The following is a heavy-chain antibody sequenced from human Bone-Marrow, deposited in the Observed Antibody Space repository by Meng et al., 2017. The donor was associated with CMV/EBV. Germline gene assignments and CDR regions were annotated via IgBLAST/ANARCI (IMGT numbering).Heavy chain of an antibody. V-gene: IGHV3-23*01. CDR2: ISSSGGST. J-gene: IGHJ3*02. Sequence: GESLKISCAASGFTFSTYAMTWVRQAPGKGLDWVSGISSSGGSTYYADSVKGRFTISRDNSKNTLYLQMNSLRAEDTAVYYCARHFITIFGVVGAFDIWGQGTMVTVSS. D-gene: IGHD3-3*01. CDR3: ARHFITIFGVVGAFDI. CDR1: GFTFSTYA.